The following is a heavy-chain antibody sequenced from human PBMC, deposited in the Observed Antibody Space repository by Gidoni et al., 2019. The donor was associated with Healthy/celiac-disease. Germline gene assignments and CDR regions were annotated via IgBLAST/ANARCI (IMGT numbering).Heavy chain of an antibody. Sequence: QVQLQESGPGLVKPSETLSLTCTVSGGSISSYYWSWIRQPPGKGLEWIGYIYYSGSTNYNPSLKSRVTISVDTSKNQFSLKLSSVTAADTAVYYCARLTAMRLRDSYYGMDVWGQGTTVTVSS. J-gene: IGHJ6*02. CDR1: GGSISSYY. V-gene: IGHV4-59*01. CDR3: ARLTAMRLRDSYYGMDV. CDR2: IYYSGST. D-gene: IGHD4-17*01.